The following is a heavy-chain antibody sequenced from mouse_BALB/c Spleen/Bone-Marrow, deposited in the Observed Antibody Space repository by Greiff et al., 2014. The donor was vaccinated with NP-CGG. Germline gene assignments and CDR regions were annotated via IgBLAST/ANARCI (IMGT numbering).Heavy chain of an antibody. V-gene: IGHV14-3*02. D-gene: IGHD1-1*01. CDR1: GFNIKDNY. CDR2: IDPANGNT. J-gene: IGHJ3*01. CDR3: ASYYYGSSSFAY. Sequence: VQLQQSGAELVKPGASVKLSCTASGFNIKDNYMHWVKQRPEKGLEWIGRIDPANGNTKYDPKFQGKATITADTPSNTAYLQLSSLTSEDTAVYYCASYYYGSSSFAYWGQGTLVTVSA.